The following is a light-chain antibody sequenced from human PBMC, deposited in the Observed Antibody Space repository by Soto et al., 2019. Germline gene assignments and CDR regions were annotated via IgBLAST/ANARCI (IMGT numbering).Light chain of an antibody. J-gene: IGLJ3*02. CDR1: SSDIGAYNY. CDR3: SSYTTINTVVV. Sequence: QSALTQPASVSGSPGQSITFSCTGTSSDIGAYNYVSWYPHHPGKAPKLLIYDVTDRPSGVSDRFSGSKSGTTASLTISGLQAEDEADYFCSSYTTINTVVVFGGGTKVTVL. CDR2: DVT. V-gene: IGLV2-14*03.